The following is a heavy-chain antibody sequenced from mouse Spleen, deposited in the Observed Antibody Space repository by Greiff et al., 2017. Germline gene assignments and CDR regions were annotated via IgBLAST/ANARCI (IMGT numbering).Heavy chain of an antibody. CDR2: IYPGGGYT. Sequence: VMLVESGAELVRPGTSVKMSCKASGYTFTNYWIGWAKQRPGHGLEWIGDIYPGGGYTNYNEKFKGKATLTADKSSSTAYMQFSSLTSEDSAIYYCARSGGGDSYFDYWGQGTTLTVSS. V-gene: IGHV1-63*01. J-gene: IGHJ2*01. D-gene: IGHD2-13*01. CDR3: ARSGGGDSYFDY. CDR1: GYTFTNYW.